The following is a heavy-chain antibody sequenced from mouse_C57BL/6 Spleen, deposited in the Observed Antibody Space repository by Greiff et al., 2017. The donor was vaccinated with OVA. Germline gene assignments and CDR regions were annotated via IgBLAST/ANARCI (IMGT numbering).Heavy chain of an antibody. Sequence: QVQLQQPGAELVRPGSSVKLSCKASGYTFTSYWMDWVKLRPGQGLEWIGNIYPSDSETHYNQKFKDKATLTVDKSSSTAYMQLSSLTSEDSAVYYCARPYDYDYYAMDYWGQGTSVTVSS. D-gene: IGHD2-4*01. CDR1: GYTFTSYW. V-gene: IGHV1-61*01. J-gene: IGHJ4*01. CDR2: IYPSDSET. CDR3: ARPYDYDYYAMDY.